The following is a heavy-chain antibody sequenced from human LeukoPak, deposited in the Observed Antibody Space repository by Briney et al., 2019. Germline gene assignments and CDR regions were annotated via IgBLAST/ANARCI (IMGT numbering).Heavy chain of an antibody. D-gene: IGHD2-2*01. CDR1: GYTFTGYF. Sequence: ASVKVSCKASGYTFTGYFMNWVRQAPGQGLEWMGWISAYNGNTNYAQKLQGRVTMSTDTSTSTGYMELRSLRSDDTAVYYCARSIGSSTSRAFDYWGQGTLVTVSS. J-gene: IGHJ4*02. V-gene: IGHV1-18*04. CDR2: ISAYNGNT. CDR3: ARSIGSSTSRAFDY.